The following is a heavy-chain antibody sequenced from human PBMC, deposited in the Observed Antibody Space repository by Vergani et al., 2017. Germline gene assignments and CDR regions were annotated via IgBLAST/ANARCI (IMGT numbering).Heavy chain of an antibody. Sequence: QLQLQESGSGLVKPSQTLSLTCAVSGGSISSGGYSWSWIRQPPGKGLDWIGYIYHSGSTYYNPSLKSRVTISVDRSKNQFSLKLSSVTAADAAVYYCGRERLDWYFDLWGQGTLVTVSS. J-gene: IGHJ2*01. CDR3: GRERLDWYFDL. V-gene: IGHV4-30-2*01. CDR2: IYHSGST. D-gene: IGHD6-19*01. CDR1: GGSISSGGYS.